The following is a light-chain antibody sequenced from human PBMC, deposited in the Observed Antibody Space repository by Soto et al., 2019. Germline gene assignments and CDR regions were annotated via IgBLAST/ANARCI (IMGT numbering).Light chain of an antibody. CDR2: DAS. CDR3: QQRTKWLT. CDR1: QNVSTY. V-gene: IGKV3-11*01. J-gene: IGKJ3*01. Sequence: EIVLTQSPATLSLSPGERVTLSCRASQNVSTYLAWYQQKPGQAPRLLIYDASDRATGIPARFSGSEAGTDFARTISSPEPEVSAVYYCQQRTKWLTFGPGTKVDIK.